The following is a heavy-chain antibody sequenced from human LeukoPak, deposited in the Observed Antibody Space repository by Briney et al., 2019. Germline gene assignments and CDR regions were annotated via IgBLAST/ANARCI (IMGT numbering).Heavy chain of an antibody. J-gene: IGHJ6*03. CDR1: GGSISSSNW. CDR3: AVDYDATGYYFSMDV. V-gene: IGHV4-4*02. D-gene: IGHD3-22*01. Sequence: SETLSLTCAVSGGSISSSNWWSWVRQPSGKGLEWIGEIYHSGSTNYNPSLKSRVTISVDKSKNQFSLKLSSVTAADTAVYYCAVDYDATGYYFSMDVWGKGTTVTVSS. CDR2: IYHSGST.